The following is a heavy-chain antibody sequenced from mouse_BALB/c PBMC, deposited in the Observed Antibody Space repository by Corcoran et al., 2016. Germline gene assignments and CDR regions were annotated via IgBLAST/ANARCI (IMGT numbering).Heavy chain of an antibody. V-gene: IGHV9-1*02. CDR1: GYTFTNYG. J-gene: IGHJ2*01. CDR2: INTYTGEP. Sequence: QIQLVQSGPERKKPGETVKISCTASGYTFTNYGMNWVKQAPGKGLKGMGWINTYTGEPTYADDFKGRFAFSLETSASTAYLQINNLKNEDMATYFCASGYYDYDVDYFDYWGQGTTLTVSS. D-gene: IGHD2-4*01. CDR3: ASGYYDYDVDYFDY.